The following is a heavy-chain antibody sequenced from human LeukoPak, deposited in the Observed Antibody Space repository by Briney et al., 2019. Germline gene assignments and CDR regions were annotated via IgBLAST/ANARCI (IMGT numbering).Heavy chain of an antibody. CDR2: IYHSGTT. CDR1: GGSISSGGYS. D-gene: IGHD4-17*01. CDR3: ARVTTVTSFDY. J-gene: IGHJ4*02. V-gene: IGHV4-30-2*01. Sequence: SETLSLTCAVSGGSISSGGYSWSWIRQPPGKGLEWIGYIYHSGTTHYNPSLKSRVTISVDTSKNQFSLKLSSVTATDTAVHYCARVTTVTSFDYWGQGTLVTVSS.